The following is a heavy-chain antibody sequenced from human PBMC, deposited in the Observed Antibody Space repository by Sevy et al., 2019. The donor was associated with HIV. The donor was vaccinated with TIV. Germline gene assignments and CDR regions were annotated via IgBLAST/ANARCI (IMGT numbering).Heavy chain of an antibody. CDR3: ARDAITMDYYDSSGYYTLDAFDI. CDR1: GFTFSSYS. V-gene: IGHV3-21*01. D-gene: IGHD3-22*01. Sequence: GGSLRLSCAASGFTFSSYSMNWVRQAPGKGLEWASSISSSSSYIYYADSVKGRFTISRDNAKNSLYLQMNSLRAEDTAVYYCARDAITMDYYDSSGYYTLDAFDIWGQGTMVTVSS. J-gene: IGHJ3*02. CDR2: ISSSSSYI.